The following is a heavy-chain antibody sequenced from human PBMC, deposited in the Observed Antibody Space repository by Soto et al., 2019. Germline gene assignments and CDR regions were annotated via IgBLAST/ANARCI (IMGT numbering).Heavy chain of an antibody. J-gene: IGHJ5*02. CDR1: GGSFSGYY. CDR2: INHSGST. Sequence: SETLSLTCAVYGGSFSGYYWSWIRQPPGKGLEWIGEINHSGSTNYDPSLKSRVTISVDTSKNQFSLKLSSVTAADTAVYYCARAEYCSSTSCYSNWFDPWGQGTLVTVSS. CDR3: ARAEYCSSTSCYSNWFDP. V-gene: IGHV4-34*01. D-gene: IGHD2-2*01.